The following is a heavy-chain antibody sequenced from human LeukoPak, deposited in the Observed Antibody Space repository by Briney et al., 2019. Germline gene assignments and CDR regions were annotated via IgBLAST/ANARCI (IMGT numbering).Heavy chain of an antibody. CDR1: GYTFTGYY. CDR2: INPNSGGT. CDR3: ARIDSFSGSYVYYYYGMDV. V-gene: IGHV1-2*02. D-gene: IGHD1-26*01. Sequence: ASVKVSCKASGYTFTGYYMHWVRQAPGRGLEWMGWINPNSGGTNYAQKFQGRVTMTRDTSISTAYMELSRLRSDDTAVYYCARIDSFSGSYVYYYYGMDVWGQGTTVTVSS. J-gene: IGHJ6*02.